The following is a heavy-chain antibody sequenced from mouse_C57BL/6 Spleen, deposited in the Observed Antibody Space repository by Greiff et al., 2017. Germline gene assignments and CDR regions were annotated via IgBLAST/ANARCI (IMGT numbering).Heavy chain of an antibody. V-gene: IGHV5-16*01. Sequence: EVQLVESEGGLVQPGSSMKLSCTASGFTFSDYYMAWVRQVPEKGLEWVANINYDGSSTYYLDSLKSRFSISRDNAKNILYLQMSSLKSDDTATYYCARDPGGYYEGAMDYWGQGTSVTVSS. CDR3: ARDPGGYYEGAMDY. CDR2: INYDGSST. D-gene: IGHD2-3*01. J-gene: IGHJ4*01. CDR1: GFTFSDYY.